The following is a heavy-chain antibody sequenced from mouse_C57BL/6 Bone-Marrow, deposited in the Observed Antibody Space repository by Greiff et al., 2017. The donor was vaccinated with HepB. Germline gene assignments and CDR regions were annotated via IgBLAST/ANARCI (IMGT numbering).Heavy chain of an antibody. Sequence: QVHVKQPGAELVKPGASVKLSCKASGYTFTSYWMQWVKQRPGQGLEWIGEIDPSDSYTNYNQKFKGKATLTVDTSSSTAYMQLSSLTSEDSAVYYCASTYYYGSSYGFAYWGQGTLVTVSA. CDR1: GYTFTSYW. CDR3: ASTYYYGSSYGFAY. CDR2: IDPSDSYT. J-gene: IGHJ3*01. V-gene: IGHV1-50*01. D-gene: IGHD1-1*01.